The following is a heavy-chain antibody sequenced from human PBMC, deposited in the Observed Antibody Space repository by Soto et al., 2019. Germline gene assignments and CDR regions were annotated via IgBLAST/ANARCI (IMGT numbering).Heavy chain of an antibody. V-gene: IGHV4-31*03. CDR1: GGSISSGGYY. CDR3: ARPGVVVPAAAPNYYYMDA. D-gene: IGHD2-2*01. CDR2: IYYSGST. J-gene: IGHJ6*03. Sequence: SETLSLTCTVSGGSISSGGYYWSWIRQHPGKGLEWIGYIYYSGSTYYNPSLKSRVTISVDTSKNQFSLKLSSVTAADTAVYYCARPGVVVPAAAPNYYYMDAWGKGTTVTVSS.